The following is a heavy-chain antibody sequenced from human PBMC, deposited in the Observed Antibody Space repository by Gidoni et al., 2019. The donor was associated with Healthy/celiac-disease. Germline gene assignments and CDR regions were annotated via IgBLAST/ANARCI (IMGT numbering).Heavy chain of an antibody. CDR3: ATALTSLDRSGDFDY. D-gene: IGHD3-22*01. V-gene: IGHV4-39*01. CDR2: IYSSGST. Sequence: QLQLQESGPVLVKPSETLSLTCTVSGGSITSSSYYWGWISQPPGKGLEWIGSIYSSGSTYYNTSLKSRVTISVDTSKNQFSLKLSSVTAADTAVYYCATALTSLDRSGDFDYWGQGTLVTVSS. J-gene: IGHJ4*02. CDR1: GGSITSSSYY.